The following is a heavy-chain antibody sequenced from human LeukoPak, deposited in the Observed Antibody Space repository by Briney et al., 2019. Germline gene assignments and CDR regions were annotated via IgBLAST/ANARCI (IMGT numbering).Heavy chain of an antibody. CDR1: GFTFSSYS. D-gene: IGHD2-15*01. V-gene: IGHV3-21*01. J-gene: IGHJ6*02. CDR3: ARRFVEAVVVVAAAPRHYYGMDV. CDR2: ISSSSSYI. Sequence: GGSQRLSCAASGFTFSSYSMNWVRQAPGKGLEWVSSISSSSSYIYYADSVKGRFTISRDNAKNSLYLQMNSLRAEDTAVYYCARRFVEAVVVVAAAPRHYYGMDVWGQGTTVTVSS.